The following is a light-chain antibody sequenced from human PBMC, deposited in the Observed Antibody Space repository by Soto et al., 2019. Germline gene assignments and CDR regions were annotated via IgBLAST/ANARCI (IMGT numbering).Light chain of an antibody. Sequence: SALTQPASVSGSPGQSITISCTGTSSDVGSHNLVSWYQQYPGKVPKLIIFEASKRPSGVSNRFSGSKSGSTASLTISGLQAEDEADYYCCSNAVGSTYVFGSGTKLTVL. V-gene: IGLV2-23*01. J-gene: IGLJ1*01. CDR3: CSNAVGSTYV. CDR2: EAS. CDR1: SSDVGSHNL.